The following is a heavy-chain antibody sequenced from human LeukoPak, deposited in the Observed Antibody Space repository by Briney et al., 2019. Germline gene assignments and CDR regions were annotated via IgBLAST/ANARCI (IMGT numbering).Heavy chain of an antibody. CDR2: ISAYNGNT. J-gene: IGHJ5*02. CDR3: ARELGYCSSLKCPFDP. D-gene: IGHD2-2*01. CDR1: GYTFSSYG. Sequence: ASVKVSCKASGYTFSSYGISWVRQAPGQGLEWMGWISAYNGNTNYAQKLQGRVTMTTDTSTSTAYMELRSLRSDDTAVYYCARELGYCSSLKCPFDPWGQGTLVTVSS. V-gene: IGHV1-18*01.